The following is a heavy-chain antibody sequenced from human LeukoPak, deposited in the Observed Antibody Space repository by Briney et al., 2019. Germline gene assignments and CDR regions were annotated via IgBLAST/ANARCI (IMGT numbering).Heavy chain of an antibody. Sequence: GASLRLSCAASGFTLNDYYMSWIRQAPGKGLEGDSYISTSSTFTDYAHTVKGRFTISRDNAKNSLYLQMNSLRAEDTAVYYCARDLGSEDTAMHPWFFDYWGQGTLVTVSS. CDR3: ARDLGSEDTAMHPWFFDY. CDR2: ISTSSTFT. CDR1: GFTLNDYY. D-gene: IGHD5-18*01. V-gene: IGHV3-11*06. J-gene: IGHJ4*02.